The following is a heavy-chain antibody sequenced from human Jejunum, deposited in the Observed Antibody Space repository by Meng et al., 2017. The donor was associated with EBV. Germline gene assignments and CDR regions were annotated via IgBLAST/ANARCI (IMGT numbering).Heavy chain of an antibody. Sequence: QQQPWGQGRLKPSETLSLPCGVYCGSFNGYHWTWIRQSPGKSLEWIGEINHSGTTNYNPSLRSRVIISVDTSKKQFSLTLTSVTAADTAVYYCARGVYGPTTRGREYFIHWGRGTLVTVSS. CDR3: ARGVYGPTTRGREYFIH. V-gene: IGHV4-34*02. J-gene: IGHJ1*01. CDR2: INHSGTT. CDR1: CGSFNGYH. D-gene: IGHD2/OR15-2a*01.